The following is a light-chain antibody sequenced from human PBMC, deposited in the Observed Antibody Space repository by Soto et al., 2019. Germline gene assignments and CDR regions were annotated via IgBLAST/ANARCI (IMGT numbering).Light chain of an antibody. V-gene: IGKV3-20*01. J-gene: IGKJ1*01. Sequence: EVVLTQSPGTLSLSPGVRATLSCRASQSVSSTYLAWYQQRPGQAPRLLIYGASTRATDIPDRISGSGSGTDFTLTVSRLEPEDFAVYYCQHYGSTPWSFGQGTKVEIK. CDR3: QHYGSTPWS. CDR2: GAS. CDR1: QSVSSTY.